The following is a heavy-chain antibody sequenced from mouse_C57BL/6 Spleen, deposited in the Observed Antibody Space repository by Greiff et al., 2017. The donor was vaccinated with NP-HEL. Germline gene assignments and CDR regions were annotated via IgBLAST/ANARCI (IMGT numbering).Heavy chain of an antibody. CDR2: IYPGDGDT. CDR3: ARGGSSYVRAMDY. J-gene: IGHJ4*01. CDR1: GYAFSSYW. Sequence: QVQLKESGAELVKPGASVKISCKASGYAFSSYWMNWVKQRPGKGLEWIGQIYPGDGDTNYNGKFKGKATLTADKSSSTAYMQLSSLTSEDSAVYFCARGGSSYVRAMDYWGQGTSVTVSS. D-gene: IGHD1-1*01. V-gene: IGHV1-80*01.